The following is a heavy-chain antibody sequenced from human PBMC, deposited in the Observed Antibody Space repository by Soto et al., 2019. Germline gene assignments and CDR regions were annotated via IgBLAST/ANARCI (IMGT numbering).Heavy chain of an antibody. CDR2: LYYGGST. V-gene: IGHV4-39*01. CDR1: GGSINSDDSF. D-gene: IGHD1-26*01. J-gene: IGHJ5*02. CDR3: ARQLPVGATSWFDP. Sequence: SETLSLTCSVSGGSINSDDSFWGWVRQSPGKGLEWIGSLYYGGSTFYNPSLKSRVTISLDTSKNQFSLRLASVTAADTAIYYCARQLPVGATSWFDPWGQGTLVTVSS.